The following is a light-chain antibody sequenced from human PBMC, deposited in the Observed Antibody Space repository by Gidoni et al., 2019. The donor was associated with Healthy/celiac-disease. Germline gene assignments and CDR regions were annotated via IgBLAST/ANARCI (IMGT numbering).Light chain of an antibody. J-gene: IGLJ3*02. CDR1: SPNIGSNY. Sequence: QSVLTQPPSASGTPGQRVTTSCSGRSPNIGSNYVYWYQQLPGTAPKLLIYRNNQRPSGVPDRFSGSKSGTSASLAISGLRSEDEADYYCAAWDDSLSGLNWVFGGGTKLTVL. CDR2: RNN. V-gene: IGLV1-47*01. CDR3: AAWDDSLSGLNWV.